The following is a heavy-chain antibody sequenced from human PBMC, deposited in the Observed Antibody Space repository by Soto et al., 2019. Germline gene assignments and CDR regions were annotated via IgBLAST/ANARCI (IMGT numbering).Heavy chain of an antibody. CDR2: ISSSGSTI. CDR1: GFTFSSYE. J-gene: IGHJ5*02. V-gene: IGHV3-48*03. Sequence: GSLRLSCAASGFTFSSYEMNWVRQAPGKGLEWASYISSSGSTIYYADSVKGRFTISRDNAKNSLYLQMNSLRAEDTAVYYCARGGAYNWNDWFDPWGQGTLVTVSS. CDR3: ARGGAYNWNDWFDP. D-gene: IGHD1-20*01.